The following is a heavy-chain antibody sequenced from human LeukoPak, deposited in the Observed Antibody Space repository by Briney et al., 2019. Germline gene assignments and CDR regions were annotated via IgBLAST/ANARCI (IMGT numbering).Heavy chain of an antibody. V-gene: IGHV3-23*01. Sequence: PGGSLRLSCAASGFTFSSYAMSWVRQAPGKGLEWVSAISGSGGSTYYADSVKGRFTISRDNSKNTLYLQMNSLRAEDTAVYYCAKDQRVTMIVVVIPAFDIWGQGTMVTVSS. CDR1: GFTFSSYA. CDR2: ISGSGGST. CDR3: AKDQRVTMIVVVIPAFDI. D-gene: IGHD3-22*01. J-gene: IGHJ3*02.